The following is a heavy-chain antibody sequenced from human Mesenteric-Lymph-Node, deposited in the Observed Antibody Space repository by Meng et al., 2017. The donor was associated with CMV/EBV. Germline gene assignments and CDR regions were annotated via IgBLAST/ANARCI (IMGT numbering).Heavy chain of an antibody. Sequence: ASVKVSCKASGYTFTSYYMHWVRQAPGQGLEWMGIINPSGGSTSYAQKFQGRVTMTRDTSTSTVYMELSSLRSEDTAVYYCARGYCSSTSCSEYFQHWGQGTLVTVSS. CDR3: ARGYCSSTSCSEYFQH. CDR1: GYTFTSYY. J-gene: IGHJ1*01. D-gene: IGHD2-2*01. CDR2: INPSGGST. V-gene: IGHV1-46*01.